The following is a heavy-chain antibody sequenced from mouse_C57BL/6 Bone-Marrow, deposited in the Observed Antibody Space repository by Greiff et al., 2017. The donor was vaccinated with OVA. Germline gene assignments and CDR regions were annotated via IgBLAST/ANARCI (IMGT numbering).Heavy chain of an antibody. J-gene: IGHJ2*01. CDR3: TSYGSSFDY. V-gene: IGHV14-1*01. D-gene: IGHD1-1*01. CDR1: GFNIKDYY. Sequence: VHVKQSGAELVRPGASVKLSCTASGFNIKDYYMHWVKQRPEQGLEWIGRIDPEGGDPESAPKFPGKATMTAAKSSHTAYLQLSSLTSEDTAVYYCTSYGSSFDYWGQGTTLTVSS. CDR2: IDPEGGDP.